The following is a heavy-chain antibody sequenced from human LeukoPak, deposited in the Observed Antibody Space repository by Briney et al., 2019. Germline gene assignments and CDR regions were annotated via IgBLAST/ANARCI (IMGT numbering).Heavy chain of an antibody. D-gene: IGHD5-24*01. V-gene: IGHV3-66*02. CDR3: ARVSVEMATILASGGVDY. CDR2: IYSGGST. Sequence: GGSLRLSCAASGFTDSSNYMSWVRQAPGKGLEWVSVIYSGGSTYYADSVKGRFTISRDNSKNTLYLQMNSLRAEDTAVYYCARVSVEMATILASGGVDYWGQGTLVTVSS. CDR1: GFTDSSNY. J-gene: IGHJ4*02.